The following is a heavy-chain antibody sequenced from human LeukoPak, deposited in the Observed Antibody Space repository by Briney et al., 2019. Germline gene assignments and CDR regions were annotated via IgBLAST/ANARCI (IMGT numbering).Heavy chain of an antibody. CDR3: ARALLGGFMDV. Sequence: GGSLRLSCAGPGFTFSRYWMSWVRQAPGKGLEWVANIKQDGSEKYYVDSVRGRFTISRDNAKSSMYLQMNSLRVEDTAVYYCARALLGGFMDVWGKGTTVTVSS. CDR2: IKQDGSEK. J-gene: IGHJ6*04. D-gene: IGHD2-21*01. CDR1: GFTFSRYW. V-gene: IGHV3-7*01.